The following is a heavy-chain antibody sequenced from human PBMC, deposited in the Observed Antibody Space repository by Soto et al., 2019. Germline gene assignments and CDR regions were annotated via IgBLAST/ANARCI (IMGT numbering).Heavy chain of an antibody. CDR2: IYHSGTT. D-gene: IGHD1-26*01. CDR1: GASISNTDW. CDR3: AIQGAGDFDY. J-gene: IGHJ4*02. V-gene: IGHV4-4*02. Sequence: PSETLSLTCAVSGASISNTDWWSWVRQPPGKGLEWIGEIYHSGTTNCDPSLKSRVTISLDKSKSLFSLTLTSLTAADTDVYYCAIQGAGDFDYWGQGTLVTVSS.